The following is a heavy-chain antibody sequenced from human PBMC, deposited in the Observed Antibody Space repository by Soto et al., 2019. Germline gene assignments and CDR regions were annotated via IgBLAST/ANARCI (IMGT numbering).Heavy chain of an antibody. CDR1: GFTFNKFG. CDR3: VKERADFVTVPHATSGMDV. CDR2: VLYDGNHD. D-gene: IGHD3-3*01. Sequence: QVHLVESGGGVVQPGGSLRLSCTASGFTFNKFGMHWVRQTPGKGLEWVAAVLYDGNHDFYADSVRGRLIISRDNSKNTLYLQLNTLKPDDTAVYYCVKERADFVTVPHATSGMDVWGPGTTVTVSS. J-gene: IGHJ6*02. V-gene: IGHV3-33*06.